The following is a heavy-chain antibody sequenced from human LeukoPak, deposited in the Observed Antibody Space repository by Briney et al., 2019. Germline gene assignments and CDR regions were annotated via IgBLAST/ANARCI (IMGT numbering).Heavy chain of an antibody. Sequence: ASVKVSCKASGYPFSSHGITWVRQAPGQRLEWMGWVNTGNGHTRYSPKFQGRVTIVRDTSASTAYMDLSSLTSEDTALYYCARGQWVGTTQAYYLQYWGQGTLVAVSS. V-gene: IGHV1-3*04. D-gene: IGHD1-26*01. CDR2: VNTGNGHT. CDR1: GYPFSSHG. J-gene: IGHJ4*02. CDR3: ARGQWVGTTQAYYLQY.